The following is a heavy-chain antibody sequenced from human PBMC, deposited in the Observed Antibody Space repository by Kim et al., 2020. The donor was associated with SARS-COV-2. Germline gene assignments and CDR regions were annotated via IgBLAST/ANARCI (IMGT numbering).Heavy chain of an antibody. J-gene: IGHJ4*02. CDR3: ARDRYYGSGSYSSYFDY. Sequence: GGSLRLSCAASGFTVSSNYMSWVRQAPGKGLEWVSVIYSGGSTYYADSVKGRFTISRDNSKNTLYLQMNSLRAEDTAVYYCARDRYYGSGSYSSYFDYWGQGTLVTVSS. V-gene: IGHV3-66*01. D-gene: IGHD3-10*01. CDR1: GFTVSSNY. CDR2: IYSGGST.